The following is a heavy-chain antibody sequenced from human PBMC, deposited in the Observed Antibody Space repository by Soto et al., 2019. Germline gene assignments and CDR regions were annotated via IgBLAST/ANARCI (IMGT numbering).Heavy chain of an antibody. V-gene: IGHV3-11*01. Sequence: GGSLRLSCAASGFTVSSNYMSWVRQAPGKGLEWVSYISSSGSTIYYADSVKGRFTISRDNAKNSLYLQMNSLRAEDTAVYYCARDGQVGGGYGVHDAFDIWGQGTMVTVSS. CDR3: ARDGQVGGGYGVHDAFDI. D-gene: IGHD5-12*01. CDR1: GFTVSSNY. J-gene: IGHJ3*02. CDR2: ISSSGSTI.